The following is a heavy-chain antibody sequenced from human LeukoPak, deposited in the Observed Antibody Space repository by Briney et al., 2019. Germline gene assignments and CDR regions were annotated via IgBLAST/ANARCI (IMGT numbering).Heavy chain of an antibody. CDR2: ISSSNDYI. J-gene: IGHJ5*02. CDR1: GFTFSTST. CDR3: VRTPNSAGFPNWLDP. V-gene: IGHV3-21*01. D-gene: IGHD6-19*01. Sequence: PGGSLRLSCAASGFTFSTSTMNWVRQAPGKGLEWVSSISSSNDYIYYADSVKGRFTISRDNAKNSLYLQMNSLRAEDTAVYYCVRTPNSAGFPNWLDPWGQGTLVTVSS.